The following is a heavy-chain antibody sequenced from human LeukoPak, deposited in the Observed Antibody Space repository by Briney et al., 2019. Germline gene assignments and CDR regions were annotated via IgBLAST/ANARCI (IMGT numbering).Heavy chain of an antibody. V-gene: IGHV4-34*01. CDR3: ARDGIEYGSGSYYTY. CDR2: INHSGST. Sequence: PSETLSLTCAVYGGSFSGYYWSWIRQPPGKGLEWIGEINHSGSTNYNPSLKSRVTISVDTSKNQFSLKLSSVTAADTAVYYCARDGIEYGSGSYYTYWGQGTLVTVSS. CDR1: GGSFSGYY. J-gene: IGHJ4*02. D-gene: IGHD3-10*01.